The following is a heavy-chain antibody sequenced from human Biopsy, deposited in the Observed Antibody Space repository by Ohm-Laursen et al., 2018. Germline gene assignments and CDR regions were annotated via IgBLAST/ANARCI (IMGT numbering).Heavy chain of an antibody. Sequence: ASVKVSCKASGYTFTGYSISWVRQAPGQGLEWMGWINTENGNTIYAQNLQGRVTMTADTSTSTAYMEVTSLRSDDTAVYYCARDKLEPVYYYYGMDVWGQGTTVTVSS. V-gene: IGHV1-18*01. CDR3: ARDKLEPVYYYYGMDV. J-gene: IGHJ6*02. CDR1: GYTFTGYS. D-gene: IGHD1-1*01. CDR2: INTENGNT.